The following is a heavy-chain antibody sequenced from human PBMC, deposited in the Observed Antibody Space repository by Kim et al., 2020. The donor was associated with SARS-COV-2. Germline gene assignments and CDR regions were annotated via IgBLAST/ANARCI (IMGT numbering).Heavy chain of an antibody. Sequence: GGSLRLSCAASGFTLNTYAMGWVRQAPGKGLEWVSTVSGTGASTYYADSVKGRFSISRDNSRNTLSLQMSSLRAEDTAVYYCARHGYRSNWYDYWGQGTPVTVSS. V-gene: IGHV3-23*01. CDR1: GFTLNTYA. J-gene: IGHJ4*02. D-gene: IGHD6-13*01. CDR2: VSGTGAST. CDR3: ARHGYRSNWYDY.